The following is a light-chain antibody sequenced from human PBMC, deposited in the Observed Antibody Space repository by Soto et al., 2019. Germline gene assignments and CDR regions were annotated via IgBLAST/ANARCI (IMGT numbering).Light chain of an antibody. V-gene: IGKV4-1*01. CDR1: EGVLYSSNNKNY. CDR3: QQSYTSPVT. J-gene: IGKJ4*01. CDR2: KAS. Sequence: DMLRTQSPDSLAVSLGERSTLNCKSTEGVLYSSNNKNYLAWYQQKPGKAPKLLIYKASTLKSGVPSRFSGGGSGTDFTLTISSLQPEDFGTYYCQQSYTSPVTFGGGTKVDIK.